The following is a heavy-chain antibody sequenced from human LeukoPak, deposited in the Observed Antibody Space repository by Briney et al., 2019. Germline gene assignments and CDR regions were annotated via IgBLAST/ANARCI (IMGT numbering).Heavy chain of an antibody. CDR2: MNPNSGNT. J-gene: IGHJ4*02. Sequence: GASVKVSCKASGYTFTSYDINWVRQATGQGLEWMGWMNPNSGNTDYAQKFQGRFTITIHTSISTAYMELSSLRSEDTAVYYCARAFGGHDEWYYFDYWGQGTLVTVSS. D-gene: IGHD5-12*01. CDR3: ARAFGGHDEWYYFDY. CDR1: GYTFTSYD. V-gene: IGHV1-8*03.